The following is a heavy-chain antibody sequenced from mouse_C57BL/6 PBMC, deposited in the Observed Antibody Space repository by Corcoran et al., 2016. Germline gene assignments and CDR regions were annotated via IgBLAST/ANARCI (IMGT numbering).Heavy chain of an antibody. V-gene: IGHV14-2*01. CDR3: ARLRGHRGYYAMDY. CDR2: IDPEDGET. J-gene: IGHJ4*01. D-gene: IGHD3-1*01. Sequence: EVQLQQAGAELVKPGASVTLSCTASGFNIRDYYMQWVKQRTEQGLEWIGRIDPEDGETKYAPKFQGKATITADTSSNTAYLQLSSLTSEDTAVYNCARLRGHRGYYAMDYWGQGTSVTVSS. CDR1: GFNIRDYY.